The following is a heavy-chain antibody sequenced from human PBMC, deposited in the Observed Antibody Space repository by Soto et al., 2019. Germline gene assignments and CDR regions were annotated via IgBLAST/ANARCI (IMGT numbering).Heavy chain of an antibody. D-gene: IGHD6-6*01. J-gene: IGHJ4*02. V-gene: IGHV4-4*07. CDR2: IYTSGST. CDR1: GGSISSYY. CDR3: ARVMEQLALDY. Sequence: SENLSLTCTGSGGSISSYYWSWIRQPAGKGLEWIGRIYTSGSTNYNPSLKSRVTMSVDTYKNQFSLKLSSVTAADTAVYYCARVMEQLALDYWGQGTRVTVS.